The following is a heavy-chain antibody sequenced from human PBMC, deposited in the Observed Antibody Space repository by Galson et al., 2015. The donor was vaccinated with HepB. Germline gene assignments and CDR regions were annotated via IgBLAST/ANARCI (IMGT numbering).Heavy chain of an antibody. V-gene: IGHV1-18*01. CDR1: GYTFTSYG. CDR3: ARSHYDILTGYYMGWFDP. Sequence: SVKVSCKASGYTFTSYGISWVRQAPGQGLEWMGWISAYNGNTNYAQKLQGRVTMTTDTSTSTAYMELRSLRSDDTAVYYCARSHYDILTGYYMGWFDPWGQGTLVTVSS. CDR2: ISAYNGNT. J-gene: IGHJ5*02. D-gene: IGHD3-9*01.